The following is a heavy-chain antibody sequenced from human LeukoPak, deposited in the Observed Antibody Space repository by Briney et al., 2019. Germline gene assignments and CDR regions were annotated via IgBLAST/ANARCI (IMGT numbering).Heavy chain of an antibody. D-gene: IGHD1-26*01. CDR2: INPSGGST. CDR3: ARSGRHRCFDP. CDR1: GYTFTSYY. J-gene: IGHJ5*02. V-gene: IGHV1-46*01. Sequence: ASVKVSCKASGYTFTSYYMHWVRQAPGQGLEWMGIINPSGGSTSYAQKFQGRVTMTRDTSTSTVYMELSSLRYEDTAVYYCARSGRHRCFDPWGQGTLVTVSS.